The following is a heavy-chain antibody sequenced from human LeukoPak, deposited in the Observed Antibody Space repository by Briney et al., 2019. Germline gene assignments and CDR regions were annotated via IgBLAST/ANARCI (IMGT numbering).Heavy chain of an antibody. D-gene: IGHD6-19*01. CDR2: FDPEDGET. CDR1: GYTLTELS. V-gene: IGHV1-24*01. CDR3: ATDLGVAGTGYFDL. J-gene: IGHJ2*01. Sequence: ASVKVSCKGSGYTLTELSMHWVRQAPGKGLEWMGGFDPEDGETIYAQKFQGRVTMTEDTSTDTAYMELCSLRSEDTAVYYCATDLGVAGTGYFDLWGRGTLVTVSS.